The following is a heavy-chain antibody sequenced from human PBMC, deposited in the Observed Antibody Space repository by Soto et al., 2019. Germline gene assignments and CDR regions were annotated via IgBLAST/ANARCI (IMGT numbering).Heavy chain of an antibody. D-gene: IGHD2-2*01. CDR2: IYFGRST. V-gene: IGHV4-30-2*01. Sequence: QLQLQESGSGLVKASQTLSLTCAVSGGSISSAGYSWNWIRQPPGKGLEWIGYIYFGRSTYYNPSLKSRVTIDRSDTQFSLKLYSVTAADTAVYYCARAAGAVPAADGMDVWGQGTTVTVSS. J-gene: IGHJ6*02. CDR3: ARAAGAVPAADGMDV. CDR1: GGSISSAGYS.